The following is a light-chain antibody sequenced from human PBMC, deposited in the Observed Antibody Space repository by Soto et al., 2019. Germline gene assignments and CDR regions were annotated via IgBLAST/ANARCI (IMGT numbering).Light chain of an antibody. Sequence: DIQMTQSPSTLSASVGDRVTITCRASQSINSWLAWYQQKPGKAPNLLIYKASSLESGVPSRFSGSGSGTEFSLTISSLQPDDFATYYCQQYNESPWTFGQGTKVEIK. CDR2: KAS. CDR3: QQYNESPWT. V-gene: IGKV1-5*03. CDR1: QSINSW. J-gene: IGKJ1*01.